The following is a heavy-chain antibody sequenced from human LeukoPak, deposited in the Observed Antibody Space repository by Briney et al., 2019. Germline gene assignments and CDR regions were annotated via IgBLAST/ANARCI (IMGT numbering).Heavy chain of an antibody. CDR1: GFTFSSYG. CDR3: ARVTVACIGSDY. D-gene: IGHD2-15*01. J-gene: IGHJ4*02. Sequence: PGRSLRLSCAASGFTFSSYGMHWVRQAPGKGLEWVAVISYDGSNKYYADSVKGRFTISRDNSKNTLYLQMNSLRAEDTAVYSCARVTVACIGSDYWGQGTLVTVSS. V-gene: IGHV3-30*03. CDR2: ISYDGSNK.